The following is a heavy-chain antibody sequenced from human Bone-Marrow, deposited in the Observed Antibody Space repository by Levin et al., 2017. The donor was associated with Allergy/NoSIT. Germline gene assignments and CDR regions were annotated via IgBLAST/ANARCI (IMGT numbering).Heavy chain of an antibody. Sequence: QSGGSLRLSCAASGFTFSSYSMNWVRQAPGKGLEWVSYISSSSSTIYYADSVKGRFTISRDNAKNSLYLQMNSLRAEDTAVYYCARGGGFRVGSSFNFDYWGQGTLVTVSS. CDR3: ARGGGFRVGSSFNFDY. CDR2: ISSSSSTI. J-gene: IGHJ4*02. V-gene: IGHV3-48*01. CDR1: GFTFSSYS. D-gene: IGHD6-6*01.